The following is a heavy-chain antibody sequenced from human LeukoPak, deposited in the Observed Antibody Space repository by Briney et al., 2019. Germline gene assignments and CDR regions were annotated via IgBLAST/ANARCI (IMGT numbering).Heavy chain of an antibody. J-gene: IGHJ5*02. Sequence: PSETLSLTCTVSGGSISSYYWSWIRQPPGKGLEWIGYIYYSGSTNYNPSLKSRVTISVDTSKNQFSLKLSSVTAADTAVYYCARDLLGYCSSTTCSNWFDPWGQGTLVTVSS. D-gene: IGHD2-2*01. CDR1: GGSISSYY. CDR2: IYYSGST. CDR3: ARDLLGYCSSTTCSNWFDP. V-gene: IGHV4-59*01.